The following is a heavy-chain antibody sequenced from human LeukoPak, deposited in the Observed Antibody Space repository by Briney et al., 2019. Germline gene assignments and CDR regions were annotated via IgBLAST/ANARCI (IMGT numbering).Heavy chain of an antibody. CDR2: FYTSGRT. D-gene: IGHD3-10*01. J-gene: IGHJ3*02. CDR1: GGSLSSYY. CDR3: ARVFYGITMVRGVIEDAFDI. V-gene: IGHV4-4*07. Sequence: TSETLSLTCTVSGGSLSSYYWSCIGQPTGKALEWIVCFYTSGRTIYTPSLQSRVTMSVDTSKYQFSLTLSSVTAADTAVNYCARVFYGITMVRGVIEDAFDIWGQGTMVTVSS.